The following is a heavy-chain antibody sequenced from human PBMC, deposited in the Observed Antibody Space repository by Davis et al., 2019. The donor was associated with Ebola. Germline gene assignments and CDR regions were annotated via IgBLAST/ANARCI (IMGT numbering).Heavy chain of an antibody. Sequence: MPGGSLRLSCAVYGGSFSGYYWSWIRQPPGKGLEWIGEINHSGSTNYNPSLKSRVTISVDTSKNQFSLKLSSVTAADTAAYYCASSSWYRYYYYGMDVWGQGTTVTVSS. J-gene: IGHJ6*02. CDR3: ASSSWYRYYYYGMDV. V-gene: IGHV4-34*01. CDR2: INHSGST. D-gene: IGHD6-13*01. CDR1: GGSFSGYY.